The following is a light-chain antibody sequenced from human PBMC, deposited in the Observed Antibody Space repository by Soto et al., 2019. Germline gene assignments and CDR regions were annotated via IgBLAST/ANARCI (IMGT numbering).Light chain of an antibody. J-gene: IGKJ3*01. Sequence: DIQMTQSPSSLSASVGDRVTITCRASQSISSNLNWYQQKPGKAPKLLIYATSSLQSGVPSRFRGSGSGTDFTLTISSLQPEDSATYYCQQSHITPRTFGPGTKVDIK. V-gene: IGKV1-39*01. CDR1: QSISSN. CDR3: QQSHITPRT. CDR2: ATS.